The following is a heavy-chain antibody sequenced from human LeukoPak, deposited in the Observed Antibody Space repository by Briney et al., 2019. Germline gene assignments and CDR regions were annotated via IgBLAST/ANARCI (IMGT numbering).Heavy chain of an antibody. CDR3: ARDMDSGPDFFDY. V-gene: IGHV1-2*02. CDR2: INPHSGGT. D-gene: IGHD1-26*01. CDR1: GYTFTDYY. Sequence: ASVKVSCKASGYTFTDYYMHWVRQAPGQGLEWVGWINPHSGGTDHAQKFQGRVTMTRDTSISTAYMELRRLRSDDTAVYYCARDMDSGPDFFDYWGLGTLVTVSS. J-gene: IGHJ4*02.